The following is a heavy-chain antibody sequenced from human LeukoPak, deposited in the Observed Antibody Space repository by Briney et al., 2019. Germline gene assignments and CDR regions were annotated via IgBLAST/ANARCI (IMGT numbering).Heavy chain of an antibody. CDR1: GYTFISYG. V-gene: IGHV1-18*01. CDR3: ARDLGYYYESSASTAFDY. CDR2: ISGYNGNT. Sequence: ASVKVSCKVSGYTFISYGISWVRQAPGQGLEWMGWISGYNGNTNYAQNLQGRVTMTTDTSTSTAYMELTSLRSEDTAVYYCARDLGYYYESSASTAFDYWGQGTLVTVSS. J-gene: IGHJ4*02. D-gene: IGHD3-22*01.